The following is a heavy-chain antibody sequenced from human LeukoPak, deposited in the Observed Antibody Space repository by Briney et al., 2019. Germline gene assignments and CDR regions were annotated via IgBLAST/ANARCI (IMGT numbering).Heavy chain of an antibody. CDR1: GGSFSGYY. V-gene: IGHV4-34*01. Sequence: PSETLSLTCAVYGGSFSGYYWSWIRQPPGKGLEWIGEINHSGSTNYNPSLKSRVTISVDTSKNQFSLKLSSVTAADTAVYYCARGRRYSSSWYLFDYWGQGTLVTVYS. CDR3: ARGRRYSSSWYLFDY. CDR2: INHSGST. D-gene: IGHD6-13*01. J-gene: IGHJ4*02.